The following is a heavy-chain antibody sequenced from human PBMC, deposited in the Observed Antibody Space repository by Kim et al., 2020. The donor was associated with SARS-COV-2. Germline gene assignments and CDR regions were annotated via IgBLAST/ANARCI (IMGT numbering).Heavy chain of an antibody. D-gene: IGHD4-17*01. CDR1: GFTFSSYA. Sequence: ESLRLSCVGSGFTFSSYAMNWVRQAPGKGLAWVSSIGGSGGGTYTADSVKGRFTISRDNSKNTLYLQMDSLRAEDTAVYYCALRPHDYGDQYFDYWGQG. CDR2: IGGSGGGT. V-gene: IGHV3-23*01. J-gene: IGHJ4*02. CDR3: ALRPHDYGDQYFDY.